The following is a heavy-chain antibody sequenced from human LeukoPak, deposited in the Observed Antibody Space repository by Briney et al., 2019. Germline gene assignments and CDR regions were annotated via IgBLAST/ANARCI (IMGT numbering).Heavy chain of an antibody. CDR1: GFTFSNYA. Sequence: GGSLRLSCAASGFTFSNYAINWVRQAPGKGLEWVSVVIGSSGSTDYADSVKGRFTISRDISKNTLYLQMNRLRAEDTAIYYFVKGDYDYIEIGYFDYWGQGTPDTVAS. CDR2: VIGSSGST. J-gene: IGHJ4*02. CDR3: VKGDYDYIEIGYFDY. D-gene: IGHD5-12*01. V-gene: IGHV3-23*01.